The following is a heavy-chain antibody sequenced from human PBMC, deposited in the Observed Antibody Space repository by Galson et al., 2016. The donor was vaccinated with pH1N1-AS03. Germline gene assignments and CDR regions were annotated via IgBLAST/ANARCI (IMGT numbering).Heavy chain of an antibody. J-gene: IGHJ3*02. CDR1: GGSISSGYYY. CDR3: ARAEFRNDEGAFDI. D-gene: IGHD1-1*01. V-gene: IGHV4-61*09. CDR2: LFSSGST. Sequence: LSLTCTVSGGSISSGYYYWTWLRQPAGKGLEWIGHLFSSGSTNYNPSLKSRVTISVDPSKNQFSLKLNSVTAADAAVYYCARAEFRNDEGAFDIWGQGTMLTVSS.